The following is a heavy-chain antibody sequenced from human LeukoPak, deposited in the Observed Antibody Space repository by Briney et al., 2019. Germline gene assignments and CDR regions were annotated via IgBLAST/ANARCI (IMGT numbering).Heavy chain of an antibody. V-gene: IGHV4-34*01. D-gene: IGHD3-22*01. CDR1: GGSFSGYY. CDR3: ARDRYYYGSSGYSY. J-gene: IGHJ4*02. CDR2: INHSGST. Sequence: SETLSLTCAVYGGSFSGYYWSWIRQPPGKGLERIGEINHSGSTNYNPSLKSRVTISVDTSKNQFSLKLSSVTAADTAVYYCARDRYYYGSSGYSYWGQGTLVTVSS.